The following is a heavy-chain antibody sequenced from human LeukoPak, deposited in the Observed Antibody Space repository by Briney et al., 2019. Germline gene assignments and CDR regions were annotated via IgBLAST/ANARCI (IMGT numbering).Heavy chain of an antibody. Sequence: PGGSLRLSCAASGFTFSSYAMSWVRQAPGKGLEWVSAISGSGGSTYYADSVKGRFTISRDNSKNTLYLQMNSLRAEDTAVYYCAKDKTVVGATHWFDPWGQGTLVTVSS. D-gene: IGHD1-26*01. V-gene: IGHV3-23*01. CDR2: ISGSGGST. CDR3: AKDKTVVGATHWFDP. J-gene: IGHJ5*02. CDR1: GFTFSSYA.